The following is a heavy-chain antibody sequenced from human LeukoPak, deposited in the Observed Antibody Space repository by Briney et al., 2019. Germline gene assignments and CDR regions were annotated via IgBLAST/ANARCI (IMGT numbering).Heavy chain of an antibody. CDR2: IRYDGSNE. CDR3: AKDQRITMIVVVTPFDD. V-gene: IGHV3-30*02. Sequence: GGSLRLSCAASGFTFSSCGMHWVRQAPGKGLEWVAFIRYDGSNECYANSVKGRFTISRDNSKNTLYLQMNSLRPEDTAVYYCAKDQRITMIVVVTPFDDWGQGTLVTVSS. D-gene: IGHD3-22*01. CDR1: GFTFSSCG. J-gene: IGHJ4*02.